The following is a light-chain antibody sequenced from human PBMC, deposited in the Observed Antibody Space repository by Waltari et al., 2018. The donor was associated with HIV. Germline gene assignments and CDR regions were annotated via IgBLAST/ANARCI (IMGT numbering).Light chain of an antibody. J-gene: IGKJ1*01. CDR1: QSLLHSSSNKNY. Sequence: DIVVTQSPDSLAVSLGGRATMNCKSTQSLLHSSSNKNYLAWFQLKPGQPPKLLIYWASTRASGVPARFSGSGSGTNFTLTINGLQAEDVAIYYCQQAYRTTWSFGPGTRVDI. CDR2: WAS. V-gene: IGKV4-1*01. CDR3: QQAYRTTWS.